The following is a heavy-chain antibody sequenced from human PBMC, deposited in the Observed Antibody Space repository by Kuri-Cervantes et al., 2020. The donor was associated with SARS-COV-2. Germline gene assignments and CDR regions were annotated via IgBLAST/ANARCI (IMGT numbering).Heavy chain of an antibody. Sequence: GESLKISCAVSGFTFSGHWIHWVRQAPGKGLVWVSRINPDGSYTNNADSVKGRFTLSRDNAKNTLYLQMNSLRAEDTAVYYCAKSRAIAVADIFDYWGQGTLVTVSS. J-gene: IGHJ4*02. D-gene: IGHD6-19*01. CDR1: GFTFSGHW. CDR3: AKSRAIAVADIFDY. CDR2: INPDGSYT. V-gene: IGHV3-74*01.